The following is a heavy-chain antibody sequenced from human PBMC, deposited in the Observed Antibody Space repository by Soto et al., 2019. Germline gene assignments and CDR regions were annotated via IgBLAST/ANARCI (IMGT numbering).Heavy chain of an antibody. CDR2: IYSGGST. CDR1: GFTVSSNY. Sequence: GGSLRLSCAASGFTVSSNYMSWVRQAPGKGLEWVSVIYSGGSTYYADSVKGRFTISRDNSKNTLYLQMNSLRAEDTAVYYCARSMVDTVKGYYGMDVWGQWTTVTVSS. D-gene: IGHD5-18*01. V-gene: IGHV3-53*01. CDR3: ARSMVDTVKGYYGMDV. J-gene: IGHJ6*02.